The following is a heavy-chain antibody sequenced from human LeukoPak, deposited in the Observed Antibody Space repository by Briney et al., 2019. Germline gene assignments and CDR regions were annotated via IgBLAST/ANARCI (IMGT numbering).Heavy chain of an antibody. D-gene: IGHD6-19*01. CDR2: ISSSSSYI. CDR1: GFTFSSYS. V-gene: IGHV3-21*01. J-gene: IGHJ4*02. CDR3: ARDQQWLYYFDY. Sequence: GGSLRLSCAASGFTFSSYSMNWVRQAPGKGLEWVSSISSSSSYIYHADSVKGRFTISRDNAKSSLYLQMNSLRAEDTAVYYCARDQQWLYYFDYWGQGTLVTVSS.